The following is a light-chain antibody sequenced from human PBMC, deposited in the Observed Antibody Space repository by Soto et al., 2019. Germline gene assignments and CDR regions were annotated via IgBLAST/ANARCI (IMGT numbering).Light chain of an antibody. CDR1: QSIDNNH. V-gene: IGKV3-20*01. CDR3: EYYGTSIT. CDR2: GTS. J-gene: IGKJ4*01. Sequence: EIVLTQSPGTLSLSPGERVTLSCRASQSIDNNHLAWYQQKPGQAPRLLIHGTSNRATGIPDRFSGSGSGTDFTLTFSRLEPEDVAGYYCEYYGTSITFGGGTKVEIK.